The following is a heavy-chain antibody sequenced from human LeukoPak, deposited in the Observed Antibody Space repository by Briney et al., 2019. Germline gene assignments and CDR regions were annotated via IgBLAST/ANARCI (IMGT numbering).Heavy chain of an antibody. D-gene: IGHD1-26*01. V-gene: IGHV3-48*02. CDR1: GFTFSSYM. CDR2: INSNSRTI. Sequence: PAGGSLILSCAASGFTFSSYMMNWVRQAPGKGLEWVSYINSNSRTIYYADSVKGRFTVSRDNAKNSLYLQMNSLRDEDTAVYYCARDPTISGSYSDYWGQGTLVTVSS. J-gene: IGHJ4*02. CDR3: ARDPTISGSYSDY.